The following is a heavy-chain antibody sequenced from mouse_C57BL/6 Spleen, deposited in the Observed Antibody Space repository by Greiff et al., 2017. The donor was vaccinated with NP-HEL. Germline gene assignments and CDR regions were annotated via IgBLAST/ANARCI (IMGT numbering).Heavy chain of an antibody. V-gene: IGHV1-7*01. CDR3: ASYYYDYDVWFAY. J-gene: IGHJ3*01. D-gene: IGHD2-4*01. Sequence: VQLQQSGAELAKPGASVKLSCKASGYTFTSYWMHWVKQRPGQGLEWIGYINPSSGYTKYNQKYKDKATLTADKSSSTAYMQLSSLTYEDSAVYYCASYYYDYDVWFAYWGQRTLVTVAA. CDR1: GYTFTSYW. CDR2: INPSSGYT.